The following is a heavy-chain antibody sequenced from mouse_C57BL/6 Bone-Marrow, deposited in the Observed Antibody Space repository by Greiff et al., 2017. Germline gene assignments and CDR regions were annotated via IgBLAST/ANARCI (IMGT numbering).Heavy chain of an antibody. J-gene: IGHJ3*01. CDR3: ARDYYGSWFAY. D-gene: IGHD1-1*01. Sequence: VQLQQSGPELVKPGASVKISCKASGYTFTDYYMHWVKQSHGKSLEWIGDINPNNGGTSYNQKFKGKATLTVDKSSSTAYMELRSLTSEDSAVYYCARDYYGSWFAYWGQGTLVTVSA. V-gene: IGHV1-26*01. CDR1: GYTFTDYY. CDR2: INPNNGGT.